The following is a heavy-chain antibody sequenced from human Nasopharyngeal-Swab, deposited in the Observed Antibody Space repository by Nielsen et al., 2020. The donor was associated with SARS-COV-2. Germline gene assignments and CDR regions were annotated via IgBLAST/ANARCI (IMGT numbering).Heavy chain of an antibody. Sequence: GGSLRLSCAASGFTCSDYCMGWIRQAPGKGLEWVSHIRTTGSSKYYADSLKGRFTISRDNDKNSLYLQMNSLRADDTAVYYCASGGYDFCSGYPSDYWGLGTLVTVSS. CDR3: ASGGYDFCSGYPSDY. CDR2: IRTTGSSK. J-gene: IGHJ4*02. CDR1: GFTCSDYC. D-gene: IGHD3-3*01. V-gene: IGHV3-11*04.